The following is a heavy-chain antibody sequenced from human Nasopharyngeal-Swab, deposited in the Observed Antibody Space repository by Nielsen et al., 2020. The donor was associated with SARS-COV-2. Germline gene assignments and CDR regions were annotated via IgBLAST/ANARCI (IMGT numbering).Heavy chain of an antibody. CDR3: AKSGSITYYYYYGMDV. D-gene: IGHD3-10*01. CDR1: GFTFDDYA. V-gene: IGHV3-9*01. CDR2: ISWNSGSI. J-gene: IGHJ6*02. Sequence: SLKISCAASGFTFDDYAMHWVRQAPGKGLEWVSGISWNSGSIGYADSVKGRFTISRDNAKNSLYLQMNSLRDEDTAVYYCAKSGSITYYYYYGMDVWGQGTTVTVSS.